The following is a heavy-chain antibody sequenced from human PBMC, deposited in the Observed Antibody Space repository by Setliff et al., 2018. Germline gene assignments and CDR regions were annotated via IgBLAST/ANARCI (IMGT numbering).Heavy chain of an antibody. V-gene: IGHV4-38-2*01. J-gene: IGHJ3*02. CDR2: IHQRGRT. CDR3: ASPGRDNLDSPFDAFEI. Sequence: SETLSLTCGVSGVSITSGHYWGWIRQSPGKGLEWLATIHQRGRTYYNPSLNSRVTISLDTSKKHFSLKLRSVTAEDSAVYYCASPGRDNLDSPFDAFEIWGQGTKVTVSS. CDR1: GVSITSGHY. D-gene: IGHD3-3*01.